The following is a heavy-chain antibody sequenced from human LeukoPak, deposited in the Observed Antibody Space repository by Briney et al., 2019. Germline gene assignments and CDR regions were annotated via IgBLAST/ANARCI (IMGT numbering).Heavy chain of an antibody. CDR2: IGAAGDT. D-gene: IGHD3-3*01. Sequence: GGSLRLSCAASGFIFSNYDMHWVRQATGKGLEWVSAIGAAGDTYYPGSVKGRFTISREKANNSLHLQMNSLRAGDTAVYYCARVGSYYDFWSGYRNFYGMDVWGQGTTVTVSS. J-gene: IGHJ6*02. CDR1: GFIFSNYD. V-gene: IGHV3-13*01. CDR3: ARVGSYYDFWSGYRNFYGMDV.